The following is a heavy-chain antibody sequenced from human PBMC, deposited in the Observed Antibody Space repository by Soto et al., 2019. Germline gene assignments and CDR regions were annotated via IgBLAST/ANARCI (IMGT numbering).Heavy chain of an antibody. Sequence: SETLSLTCTVSGGSISSYYWSWSRQLPGKGLEWIGCLYYSGSTIYNPSLKSRVTISVDTSKNQFSLKLSSVTAADTAVYYCARVLRGYRNAIALNWFDPWGQGTLVTVSS. J-gene: IGHJ5*02. CDR1: GGSISSYY. CDR2: LYYSGST. D-gene: IGHD5-18*01. V-gene: IGHV4-59*12. CDR3: ARVLRGYRNAIALNWFDP.